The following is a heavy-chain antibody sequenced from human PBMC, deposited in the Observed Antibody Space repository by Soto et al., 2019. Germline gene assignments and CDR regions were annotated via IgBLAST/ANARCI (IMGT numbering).Heavy chain of an antibody. V-gene: IGHV4-59*01. J-gene: IGHJ3*02. CDR1: GGSISSYY. CDR2: VYYTGTT. CDR3: ARLRTSLTTGRAFDI. Sequence: ETLSLTCTVSGGSISSYYWSWIRQPPGKGLEWIGFVYYTGTTNHNPSLKSRVTMTVDTSKNVFSLRLSSVTAADTAVYYCARLRTSLTTGRAFDIWGQGTMVTVSS. D-gene: IGHD4-17*01.